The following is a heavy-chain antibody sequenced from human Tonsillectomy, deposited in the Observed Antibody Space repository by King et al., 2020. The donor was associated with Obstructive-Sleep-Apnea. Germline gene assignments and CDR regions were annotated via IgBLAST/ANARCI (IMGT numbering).Heavy chain of an antibody. J-gene: IGHJ3*02. V-gene: IGHV3-30-3*01. D-gene: IGHD3-10*01. CDR3: AIPGPSGSEAFDI. Sequence: VQLVESGGGVVQPGRSLRVSCAASGFTFSSFAMHWVRQAPGKGLEWVAFISYDGSNKYYADSVKGRFTISRDNSKNTLYLQMNSLRAEDTSVYYCAIPGPSGSEAFDIWGQGTMVTVSS. CDR2: ISYDGSNK. CDR1: GFTFSSFA.